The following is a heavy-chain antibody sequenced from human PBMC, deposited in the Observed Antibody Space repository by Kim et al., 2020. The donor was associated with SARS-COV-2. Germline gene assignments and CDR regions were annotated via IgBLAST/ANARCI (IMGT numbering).Heavy chain of an antibody. D-gene: IGHD3-22*01. V-gene: IGHV1-46*01. Sequence: ASVKVSCTASGYTFTDYYMHWVRQAPGQGLEWMGVINPSGGSTNYAQKFQGRVTMTRDTSTSTVYMELSGLRPEDTAVYYCSRDSLKYYYDSSGYSEFDYWGQGTLVTVSS. CDR3: SRDSLKYYYDSSGYSEFDY. CDR2: INPSGGST. J-gene: IGHJ4*02. CDR1: GYTFTDYY.